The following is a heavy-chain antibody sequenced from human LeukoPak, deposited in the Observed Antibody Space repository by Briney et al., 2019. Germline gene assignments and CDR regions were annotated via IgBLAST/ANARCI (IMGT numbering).Heavy chain of an antibody. J-gene: IGHJ4*02. CDR3: ARWVGRYSGYDSSTEIDY. D-gene: IGHD5-12*01. Sequence: PSETLSLTCAVYGGSFSGYYWSWIRQPPGKGLEWIGEINHSGSTNYNPSLKSRVTISVDTSKNQFSLKLSSVTAADTAVYYCARWVGRYSGYDSSTEIDYWGQGTLVTVSS. V-gene: IGHV4-34*01. CDR1: GGSFSGYY. CDR2: INHSGST.